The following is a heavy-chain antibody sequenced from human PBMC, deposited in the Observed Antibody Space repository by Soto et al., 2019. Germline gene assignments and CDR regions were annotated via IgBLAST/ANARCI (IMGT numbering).Heavy chain of an antibody. D-gene: IGHD2-15*01. CDR1: GYTFTSYD. Sequence: QVQLVQSGAEVKKPGASVKVSCKASGYTFTSYDINWVRQATGQGLEWMGWMNPNSGNTGYAQKLQGRVTMTRKTSISTAYMELSSLISEDTAVYYCARRGYCSGGSCYSREIDYWGQGTLVTVSS. J-gene: IGHJ4*02. CDR2: MNPNSGNT. V-gene: IGHV1-8*01. CDR3: ARRGYCSGGSCYSREIDY.